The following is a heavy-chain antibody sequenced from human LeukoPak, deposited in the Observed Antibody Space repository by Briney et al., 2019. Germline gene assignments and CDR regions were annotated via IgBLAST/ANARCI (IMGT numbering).Heavy chain of an antibody. CDR1: GYTFTGYY. CDR3: ARALYRYYDSSGHYYAPLSF. V-gene: IGHV1-2*06. J-gene: IGHJ4*02. Sequence: ASVKVSCKASGYTFTGYYMHWVRQAPGQGLEWMGRINPNSGGTNYAQKFQGRVTMTRDTSVSTAYMELSRLRSDDTAVYYCARALYRYYDSSGHYYAPLSFWGQGTLVTVSS. CDR2: INPNSGGT. D-gene: IGHD3-22*01.